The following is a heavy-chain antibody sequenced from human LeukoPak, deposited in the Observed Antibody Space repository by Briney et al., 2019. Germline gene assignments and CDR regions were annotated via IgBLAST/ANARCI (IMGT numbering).Heavy chain of an antibody. Sequence: PSETLSLTCTVSGGSISSGGYYWSWIRQHPGKGLEWIGYIYYSGSTYYNPSLKSRVTISVGTSKNQFSLKLSSVTAADTAVYYCARLAGYSSGWYLDYWGQGTLVTVSS. CDR2: IYYSGST. CDR3: ARLAGYSSGWYLDY. V-gene: IGHV4-31*03. CDR1: GGSISSGGYY. D-gene: IGHD6-19*01. J-gene: IGHJ4*02.